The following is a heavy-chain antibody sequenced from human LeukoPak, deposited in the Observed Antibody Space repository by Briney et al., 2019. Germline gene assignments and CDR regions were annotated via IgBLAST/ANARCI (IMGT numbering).Heavy chain of an antibody. D-gene: IGHD4-4*01. CDR2: IDPNSGGT. J-gene: IGHJ4*02. Sequence: ASVKVSCKASGYTFTDYYIHWVRQAPGQGLEWMGWIDPNSGGTNYAQKFQGRVTMTRDTSISTAYMELSSLRSDDTAMYYCTRDATTAQGDHWGQGTLVTVSS. V-gene: IGHV1-2*02. CDR3: TRDATTAQGDH. CDR1: GYTFTDYY.